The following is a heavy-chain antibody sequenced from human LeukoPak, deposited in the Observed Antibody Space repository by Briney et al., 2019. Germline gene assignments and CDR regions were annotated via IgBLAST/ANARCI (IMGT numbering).Heavy chain of an antibody. D-gene: IGHD4-17*01. CDR1: GYSISSGYY. CDR3: ARGPTTVTRAFDY. V-gene: IGHV4-38-2*02. Sequence: SETLSLTCTVSGYSISSGYYWGWIRQPPGKGLEWIGSIYHSGSTYYNPSLKSRVTISVDTSKNQFSLKLSSVTAADTAVYYCARGPTTVTRAFDYWGQGTLVTVSS. J-gene: IGHJ4*02. CDR2: IYHSGST.